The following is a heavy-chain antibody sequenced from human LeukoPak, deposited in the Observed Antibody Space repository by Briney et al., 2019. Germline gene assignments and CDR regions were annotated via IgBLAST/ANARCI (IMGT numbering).Heavy chain of an antibody. CDR1: GFTFSSSW. D-gene: IGHD6-19*01. V-gene: IGHV3-7*01. CDR2: IKEDGSWK. J-gene: IGHJ4*02. Sequence: GGSLRLSCAASGFTFSSSWMGWARQAPGEVLEWVANIKEDGSWKHYAVSVQGRFTISRDNAKNSLYLQMNSLRAEDTAVYYCARDRGWYHADSWGQGTLVTVSS. CDR3: ARDRGWYHADS.